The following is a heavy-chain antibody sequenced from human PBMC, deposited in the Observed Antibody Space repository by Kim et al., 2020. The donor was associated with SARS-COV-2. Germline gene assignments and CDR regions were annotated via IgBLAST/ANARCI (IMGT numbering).Heavy chain of an antibody. Sequence: GGSLRLSCAASGFTFSSYSMNWVRQAPGKGLEWVSSISSSSSYIYYADSVKGRFTISRDNAKNSLYLQMNSLRAEDTAVYYCARDLNTGLSVGAADYWGQGTLVTVSS. CDR2: ISSSSSYI. CDR3: ARDLNTGLSVGAADY. CDR1: GFTFSSYS. D-gene: IGHD1-26*01. V-gene: IGHV3-21*01. J-gene: IGHJ4*02.